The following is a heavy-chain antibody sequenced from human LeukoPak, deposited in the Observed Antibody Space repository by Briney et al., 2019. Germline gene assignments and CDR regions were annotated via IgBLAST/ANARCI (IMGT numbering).Heavy chain of an antibody. CDR1: GGSISSYY. D-gene: IGHD3-10*01. CDR3: ARDAYYYGSGRAIYNWFDP. Sequence: SETLSLTCTVSGGSISSYYWSWIRQPPGKGLEWIGYIYYSGSTNYNPSLKSRVTISVDTSKNQFSLKLSSVTAADTAVYYCARDAYYYGSGRAIYNWFDPWGQGTPVTVSS. J-gene: IGHJ5*02. V-gene: IGHV4-59*01. CDR2: IYYSGST.